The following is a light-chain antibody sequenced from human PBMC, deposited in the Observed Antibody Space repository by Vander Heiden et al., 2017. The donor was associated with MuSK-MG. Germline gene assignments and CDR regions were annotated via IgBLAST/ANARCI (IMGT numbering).Light chain of an antibody. CDR1: QSVAKNY. J-gene: IGKJ5*01. V-gene: IGKV3-20*01. Sequence: VLTQSPDTLSLSPGERATLSCRASQSVAKNYLSWYQQKPGQTPRLLIVAASNRATGTPDRFSGSGSGTDFTLTINRLEPEDFAVYYCQQHDIAPITFGQGTRMEIK. CDR3: QQHDIAPIT. CDR2: AAS.